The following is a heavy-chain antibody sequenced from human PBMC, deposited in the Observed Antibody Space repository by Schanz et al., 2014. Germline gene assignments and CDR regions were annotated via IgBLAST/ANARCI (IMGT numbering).Heavy chain of an antibody. CDR3: ARDRLECGAECYSVEVFEI. Sequence: QVQLVQSEAEVKKPGSSVKVSCKASGYSFISHAIHWVRQAPGQGLEWMGRIIPILGIATYAQKFQGRLTITADKSTSTAYMELSSLRSEDTAMYYCARDRLECGAECYSVEVFEIWGQGTLVTVSS. CDR2: IIPILGIA. CDR1: GYSFISHA. J-gene: IGHJ4*02. V-gene: IGHV1-69*04. D-gene: IGHD2-21*01.